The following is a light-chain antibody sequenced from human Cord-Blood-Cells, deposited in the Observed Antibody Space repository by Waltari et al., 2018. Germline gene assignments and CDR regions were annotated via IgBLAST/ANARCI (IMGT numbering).Light chain of an antibody. CDR3: CSYAGRV. V-gene: IGLV2-11*01. CDR2: DVS. Sequence: QSALTQPRSVSGSPGQSVTISCTGTSSDVGGYNYVSWYQQHPGKAPTLMIYDVSKRPSGVPDRFSGSKSGNTASLTISGLQAEDEADYYCCSYAGRVFGGGTKLTVL. CDR1: SSDVGGYNY. J-gene: IGLJ3*02.